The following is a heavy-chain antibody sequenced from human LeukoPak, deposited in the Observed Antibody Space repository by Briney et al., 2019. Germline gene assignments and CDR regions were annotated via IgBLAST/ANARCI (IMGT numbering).Heavy chain of an antibody. CDR1: GFTFSSNS. V-gene: IGHV3-48*02. CDR2: ISGSGSAM. Sequence: TGGSLRLSCEASGFTFSSNSMNWVRQAPGAGLEGISFISGSGSAMYYADSVKGRFTISRDNAKNSLYLQMNSLRDDDTAVYYCARDPGLDIWGQGTLVTVSS. J-gene: IGHJ4*02. CDR3: ARDPGLDI.